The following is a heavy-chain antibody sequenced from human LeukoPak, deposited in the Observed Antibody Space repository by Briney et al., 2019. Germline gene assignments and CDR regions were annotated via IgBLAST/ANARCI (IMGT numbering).Heavy chain of an antibody. J-gene: IGHJ4*02. Sequence: SETLSLTCTVSGGSISSYYWSWIRQPPGKGLEWIGYIYYSGSTNYNPSLKSRVTISVDTSKNQFSLKLSSVTTADTAVYYCARAPYYYASSGYGYYFDYWGQGTLVTVSS. CDR2: IYYSGST. V-gene: IGHV4-59*01. CDR3: ARAPYYYASSGYGYYFDY. CDR1: GGSISSYY. D-gene: IGHD3-22*01.